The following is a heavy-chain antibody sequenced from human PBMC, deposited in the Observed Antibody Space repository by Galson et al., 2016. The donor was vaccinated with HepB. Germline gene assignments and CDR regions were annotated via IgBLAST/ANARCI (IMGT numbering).Heavy chain of an antibody. V-gene: IGHV3-30-3*01. Sequence: SLRLSCAASGFTFSSYGMHWVRQAPGKGLEWVAVISSDGGNRYYADSVRGRFSISRDNSKNTLFLQMNRLRVEDSALYFCAREATCTGCYFSIDHRGQGSLVTVSS. CDR2: ISSDGGNR. CDR3: AREATCTGCYFSIDH. J-gene: IGHJ4*02. CDR1: GFTFSSYG. D-gene: IGHD2-8*02.